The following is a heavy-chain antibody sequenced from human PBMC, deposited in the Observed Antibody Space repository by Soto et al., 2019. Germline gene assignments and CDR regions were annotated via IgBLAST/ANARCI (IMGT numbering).Heavy chain of an antibody. CDR3: AKSGGHYDSSGYLFFDY. CDR2: ISGSGGST. CDR1: GFTFSSYA. J-gene: IGHJ4*02. Sequence: TGGSLRLSCAASGFTFSSYAMSWVRQAPGKGLEWVSAISGSGGSTYYADSVKGRFTISRDNSKNTLYLQMNSLRAEDTAVYYCAKSGGHYDSSGYLFFDYWGQGTLVTVSS. D-gene: IGHD3-22*01. V-gene: IGHV3-23*01.